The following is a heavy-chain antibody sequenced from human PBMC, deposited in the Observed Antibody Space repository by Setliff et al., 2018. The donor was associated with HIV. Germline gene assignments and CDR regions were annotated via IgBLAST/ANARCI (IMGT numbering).Heavy chain of an antibody. CDR3: ARDRPNWAMDY. CDR2: ISYGSRAI. V-gene: IGHV3-48*01. CDR1: GVTFSSAQ. Sequence: GGSLRLSCVASGVTFSSAQMNWVRQAPGKGLEWVSYISYGSRAIYCADSVKGRFTVSRDDAKSSVYLHMSSLTAEDTAVYYCARDRPNWAMDYWGQGTLVTVSS. J-gene: IGHJ4*02. D-gene: IGHD7-27*01.